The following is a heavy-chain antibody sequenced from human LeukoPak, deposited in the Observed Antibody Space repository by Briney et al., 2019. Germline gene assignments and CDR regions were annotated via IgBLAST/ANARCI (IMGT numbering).Heavy chain of an antibody. CDR1: GYTFTSYD. V-gene: IGHV1-8*03. CDR2: MNPNSGNT. Sequence: GASVKVSCKASGYTFTSYDINWVRQATGQGLEWMGWMNPNSGNTGYAQKFQGRVTITRNTSISTAYMELSSLRSEDTAVYYCVRGRRGYCSGGSCYYYYYMDVWGKGTTVTVSS. CDR3: VRGRRGYCSGGSCYYYYYMDV. D-gene: IGHD2-15*01. J-gene: IGHJ6*03.